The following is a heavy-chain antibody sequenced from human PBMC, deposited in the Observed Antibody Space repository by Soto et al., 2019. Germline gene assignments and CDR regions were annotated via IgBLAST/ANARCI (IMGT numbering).Heavy chain of an antibody. CDR1: GFTFSNAW. CDR3: TRGYYYGSGSYKFDY. Sequence: EVQLVESGGGLVKPGGSLRLSCAASGFTFSNAWMSWVRQAPGKGLEWVGRIKSKTDGGTTDYAAPVKGRFTISRDDSKNTLYLQMNSLKTEDTAVYYCTRGYYYGSGSYKFDYWGQGTLVTVSS. D-gene: IGHD3-10*01. V-gene: IGHV3-15*01. CDR2: IKSKTDGGTT. J-gene: IGHJ4*02.